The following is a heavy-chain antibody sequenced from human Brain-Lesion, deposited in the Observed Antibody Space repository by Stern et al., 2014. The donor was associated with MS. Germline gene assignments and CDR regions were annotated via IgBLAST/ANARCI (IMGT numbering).Heavy chain of an antibody. Sequence: QLQLQESGPGLVKPSQTLSLTCTVSGGSISSGDYYWSWIRQPPGKGLEWIGYIYYIGSTFYNPSLKSRVTISVDTSKNQFSLKLSSVTAADTAVYYCARVFSGDDRSAYYGWFDPWGQGTLVTVSS. D-gene: IGHD3-22*01. CDR2: IYYIGST. J-gene: IGHJ5*02. CDR1: GGSISSGDYY. CDR3: ARVFSGDDRSAYYGWFDP. V-gene: IGHV4-30-4*01.